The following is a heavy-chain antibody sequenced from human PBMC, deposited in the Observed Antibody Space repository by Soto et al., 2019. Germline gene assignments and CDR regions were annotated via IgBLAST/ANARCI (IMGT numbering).Heavy chain of an antibody. J-gene: IGHJ3*02. CDR3: ARDEGMGMVATNAFDI. D-gene: IGHD5-12*01. V-gene: IGHV1-18*01. Sequence: QVQLVQSGAEVKKPGASVKVSCKASGYTFTSYGISWVRQAPGQGLEWMGWISAYNGNTNYAQKLQGRVTMTTDTSTSPADLELRSLRSADTAVYYCARDEGMGMVATNAFDIWGQGTMVTVSS. CDR1: GYTFTSYG. CDR2: ISAYNGNT.